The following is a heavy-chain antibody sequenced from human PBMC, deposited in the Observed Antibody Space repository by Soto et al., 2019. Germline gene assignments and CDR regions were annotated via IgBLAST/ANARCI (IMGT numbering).Heavy chain of an antibody. D-gene: IGHD1-1*01. CDR1: GYTFNTYG. V-gene: IGHV1-18*04. J-gene: IGHJ6*03. CDR2: ISIHNGNT. Sequence: QAQLLQSGGELKKSGASVKVSCKASGYTFNTYGISWVRQAPGQGVAWMAWISIHNGNTNFAQKFQSRVTLTTDTSTRKANMELRSLTSDDTGVCYCARMTTVDNSRYYMDVWGKGTTVTVSS. CDR3: ARMTTVDNSRYYMDV.